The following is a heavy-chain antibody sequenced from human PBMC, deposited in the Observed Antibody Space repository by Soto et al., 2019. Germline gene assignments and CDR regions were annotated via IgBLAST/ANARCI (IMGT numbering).Heavy chain of an antibody. J-gene: IGHJ4*02. V-gene: IGHV1-2*04. Sequence: QVQLVQSGSEVKKPGASVKVSCKASGYTFTGYYMHWVRQAPGQGLEGLGWINPNSGGTNYAQKFTGWVHKNRDSYIRTADMELGRLRSDDTAVYYCAREWELGGLDYWGQGTLVTVSS. CDR3: AREWELGGLDY. CDR2: INPNSGGT. D-gene: IGHD1-26*01. CDR1: GYTFTGYY.